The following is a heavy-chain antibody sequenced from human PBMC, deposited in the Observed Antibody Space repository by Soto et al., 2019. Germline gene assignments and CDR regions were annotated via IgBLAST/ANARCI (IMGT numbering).Heavy chain of an antibody. CDR1: GFTFSSYG. CDR2: ISDDGSKI. V-gene: IGHV3-30*18. CDR3: AKVPWSLAHSHYFDH. D-gene: IGHD1-26*01. J-gene: IGHJ4*02. Sequence: QVQVVESGGGVVQPGRSLRLSCAASGFTFSSYGMHWVRQAPGKGLAWVAGISDDGSKIYYADSVKGRFTVSRDNSKNTIYLHMNSLRDEDTALYYCAKVPWSLAHSHYFDHWGQGTLVTVSS.